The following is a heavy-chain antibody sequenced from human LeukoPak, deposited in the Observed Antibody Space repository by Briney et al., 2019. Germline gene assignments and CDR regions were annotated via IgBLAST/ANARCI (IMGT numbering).Heavy chain of an antibody. Sequence: SETLSLTCTVSGGSISSGDYYWSWIRQPPGKGLEWIAYMCYSGSTYYNPSLKSRVTMSADTSKNQLSLKLSSVTAADTAVYYCARPYYYDSRIDPWGQGILVTVSS. J-gene: IGHJ5*02. CDR1: GGSISSGDYY. D-gene: IGHD3-22*01. CDR2: MCYSGST. V-gene: IGHV4-30-4*01. CDR3: ARPYYYDSRIDP.